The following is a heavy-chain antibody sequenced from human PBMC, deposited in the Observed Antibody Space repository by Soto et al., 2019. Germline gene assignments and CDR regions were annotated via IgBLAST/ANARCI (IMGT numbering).Heavy chain of an antibody. D-gene: IGHD4-17*01. Sequence: GASVKVSCKVSGYTLTELSMHWVRQAPGKGLEWMGGFDPEDGETIYAQKFQGRVTMTEDTSTDTAYMELSSLRSEDTAVYYCATALAYGDPGSGDFDYWGQGTLVTVSS. CDR3: ATALAYGDPGSGDFDY. J-gene: IGHJ4*02. CDR2: FDPEDGET. V-gene: IGHV1-24*01. CDR1: GYTLTELS.